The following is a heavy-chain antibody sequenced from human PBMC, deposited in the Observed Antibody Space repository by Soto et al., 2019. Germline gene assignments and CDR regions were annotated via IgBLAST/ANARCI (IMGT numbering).Heavy chain of an antibody. Sequence: SETLSLTCAVSRGSGRSDNYYWSWIRQTPGKGLEWLGFISNTGNTKYNASLKSRGTISLDTSKNHFSLRLTSVTAAGTAVYYCAREVPRDGYNFASGAMDVWGQGTPVTVSS. CDR3: AREVPRDGYNFASGAMDV. CDR1: RGSGRSDNYY. D-gene: IGHD5-12*01. J-gene: IGHJ6*02. CDR2: ISNTGNT. V-gene: IGHV4-61*03.